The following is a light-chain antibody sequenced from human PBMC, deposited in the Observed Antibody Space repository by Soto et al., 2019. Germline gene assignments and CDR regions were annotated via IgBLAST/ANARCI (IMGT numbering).Light chain of an antibody. CDR2: GAS. CDR3: QQYGSSHGT. V-gene: IGKV3-20*01. Sequence: DIVLTQSPDSLAVSLGERATINCKSSQSVSSSYLAWYQQKPGQAPRLLIYGASSRATGIPDRFSGSGSGTDFTLTISRLEPEDFAVYYCQQYGSSHGTFGQGTKVEIK. J-gene: IGKJ1*01. CDR1: QSVSSSY.